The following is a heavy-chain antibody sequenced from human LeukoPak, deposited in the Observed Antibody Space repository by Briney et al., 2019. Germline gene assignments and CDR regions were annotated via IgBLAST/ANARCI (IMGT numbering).Heavy chain of an antibody. CDR1: GGSISSYY. V-gene: IGHV4-4*09. CDR3: ASANYMDYYYMDV. D-gene: IGHD4/OR15-4a*01. J-gene: IGHJ6*03. CDR2: IYTSGST. Sequence: PSETLSLTCTVSGGSISSYYWSWIRQPPGKGLEWIGYIYTSGSTNYNPSLKSRVTISVDTSKNQFSLKLSSVTAADTAVYYCASANYMDYYYMDVWGKGTTVTVSS.